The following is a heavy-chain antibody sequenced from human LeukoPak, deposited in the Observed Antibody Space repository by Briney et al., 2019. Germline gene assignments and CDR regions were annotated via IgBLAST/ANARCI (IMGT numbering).Heavy chain of an antibody. CDR3: AKEGYDFWSGYLLGLDY. V-gene: IGHV3-30*18. J-gene: IGHJ4*02. D-gene: IGHD3-3*01. CDR1: GFTFCSYG. Sequence: GRSLRLSCAASGFTFCSYGMHWVRQAPGKGLEWVAVISYDGSNKYYADSVKGRFTISRDNSKNTLYLQMNSLRAEDTAVYYCAKEGYDFWSGYLLGLDYWGQGTLVTVSS. CDR2: ISYDGSNK.